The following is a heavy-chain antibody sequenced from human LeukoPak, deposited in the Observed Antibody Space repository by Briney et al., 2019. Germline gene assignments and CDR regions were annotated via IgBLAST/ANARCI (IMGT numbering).Heavy chain of an antibody. J-gene: IGHJ4*02. D-gene: IGHD5-12*01. V-gene: IGHV3-20*04. CDR1: GFTFDDYG. Sequence: GGSLRLSCAASGFTFDDYGMSWVRQGPGKGLEWVSANRNGDSTGYADSVKGRFTISRDNAKNSLYLQMNSLRAEDTAVYYCARDLFRYSGYDRDYWGQGTLVTVSS. CDR2: NRNGDST. CDR3: ARDLFRYSGYDRDY.